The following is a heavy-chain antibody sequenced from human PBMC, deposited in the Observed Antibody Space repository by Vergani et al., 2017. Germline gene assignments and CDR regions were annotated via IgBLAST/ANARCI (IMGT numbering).Heavy chain of an antibody. J-gene: IGHJ4*02. CDR3: ARDHQQLVRATFSGY. V-gene: IGHV3-30*04. CDR1: GFTFSSYA. CDR2: ISYDGSNK. D-gene: IGHD6-13*01. Sequence: QVQLVESGGGVVQPGRSLRLSCAASGFTFSSYAMHWVRQAPGKGLEWVAVISYDGSNKYYADSVKGRFTISRDNPKNRLYLQMNSLRAEYTAVYYCARDHQQLVRATFSGYWGQGTLVTVSS.